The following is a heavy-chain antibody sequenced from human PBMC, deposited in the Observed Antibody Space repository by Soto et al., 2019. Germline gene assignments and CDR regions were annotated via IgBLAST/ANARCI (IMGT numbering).Heavy chain of an antibody. V-gene: IGHV3-48*02. CDR3: AGSYSSGNWYFDY. D-gene: IGHD3-10*01. Sequence: QTGGSLRLSCAASGFSFSAYSMNWVRQAPGKGLEWIAYTSTSSTTKYYADSVRDRFSISRDNANDLLYLDMDKLRDEDTGIYYCAGSYSSGNWYFDYWGLGTPVTVSS. CDR2: TSTSSTTK. J-gene: IGHJ4*02. CDR1: GFSFSAYS.